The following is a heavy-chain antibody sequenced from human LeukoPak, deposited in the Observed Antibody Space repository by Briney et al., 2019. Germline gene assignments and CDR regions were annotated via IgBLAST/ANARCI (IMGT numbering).Heavy chain of an antibody. J-gene: IGHJ4*02. CDR2: IYYSGST. V-gene: IGHV4-59*01. Sequence: SGTLSLTCTASGFSISSYYWSWIRQPPGKGLEWIGYIYYSGSTNYNPSLKSRVTISVDTSKNQCSLKLSSVAAADTAVYYCARMRGIAVAGLDYWGQGTLVTVSS. CDR3: ARMRGIAVAGLDY. CDR1: GFSISSYY. D-gene: IGHD6-19*01.